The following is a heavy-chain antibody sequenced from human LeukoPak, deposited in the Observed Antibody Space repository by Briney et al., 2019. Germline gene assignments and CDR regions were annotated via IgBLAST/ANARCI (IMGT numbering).Heavy chain of an antibody. CDR3: ASHDSSGYYHENYFDY. V-gene: IGHV6-1*01. Sequence: SQTLSLTCAISGDSVSTNSVAWNWIRQSPSRGLEWLGRTHYRSKWSNDYAASVKSRITINPDTSKNQFSLQLNSVTPEDTAVYYCASHDSSGYYHENYFDYWGQGTLVTVSS. J-gene: IGHJ4*02. CDR1: GDSVSTNSVA. CDR2: THYRSKWSN. D-gene: IGHD3-22*01.